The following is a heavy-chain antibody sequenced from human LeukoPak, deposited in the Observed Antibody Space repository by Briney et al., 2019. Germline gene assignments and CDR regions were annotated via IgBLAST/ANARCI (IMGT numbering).Heavy chain of an antibody. J-gene: IGHJ4*02. CDR2: INPNSGAT. V-gene: IGHV1-2*02. Sequence: ASAKVSCKASGYTFTSYYIHWERQAPGQGLEWMGWINPNSGATNYVQEFQGRVTMTRDTSITTAYMELSGLRSDDTAVYYCAREGREFGPHKLAGFDYWGQGTLVTVSS. CDR1: GYTFTSYY. CDR3: AREGREFGPHKLAGFDY. D-gene: IGHD3-10*01.